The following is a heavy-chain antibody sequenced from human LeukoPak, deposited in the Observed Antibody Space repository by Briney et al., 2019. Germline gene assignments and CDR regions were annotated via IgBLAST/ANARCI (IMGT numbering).Heavy chain of an antibody. Sequence: ASVKVSCKASGYTFTSYYMHWVRQATGQGLEWMGWMNPNSGNTGYAQKFQGRVTMTRNTSISTAYMELSSLRSEDTAVYYCARDSSGWYHWFDPWGQGTLVTVSS. CDR3: ARDSSGWYHWFDP. CDR1: GYTFTSYY. J-gene: IGHJ5*02. D-gene: IGHD6-19*01. V-gene: IGHV1-8*02. CDR2: MNPNSGNT.